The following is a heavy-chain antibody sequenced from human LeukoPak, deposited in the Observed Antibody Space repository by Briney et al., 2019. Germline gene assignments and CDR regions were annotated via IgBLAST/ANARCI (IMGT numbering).Heavy chain of an antibody. V-gene: IGHV4-61*02. D-gene: IGHD1-26*01. CDR1: GGSISSGSYY. Sequence: SQTLSLTCTVSGGSISSGSYYWSWIRQPAGKGLEWIGRIYTSGSTNYNPSLKSRVTISVDTSKNQFSLKLGSVTAADTAVYYCARDEWGWFDPWGQGTLVTVSS. CDR2: IYTSGST. J-gene: IGHJ5*02. CDR3: ARDEWGWFDP.